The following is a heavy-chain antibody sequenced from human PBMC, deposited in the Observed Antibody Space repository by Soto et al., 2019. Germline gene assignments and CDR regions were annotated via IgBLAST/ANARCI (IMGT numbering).Heavy chain of an antibody. CDR3: AISQHRGGWNTFIY. V-gene: IGHV3-9*01. J-gene: IGHJ4*02. Sequence: SLRLSCAVSGFTFDDNAMHWVRQVPEKGLEWVSGINWKSDIGYADSVKGRFTISRDNAENSLYLQMNSLRAEDTALYYCAISQHRGGWNTFIYWGQGPHVTVYS. D-gene: IGHD3-16*01. CDR1: GFTFDDNA. CDR2: INWKSDI.